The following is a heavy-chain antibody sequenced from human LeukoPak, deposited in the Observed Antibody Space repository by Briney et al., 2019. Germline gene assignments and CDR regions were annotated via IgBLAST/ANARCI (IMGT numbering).Heavy chain of an antibody. CDR1: GYSISSGYY. D-gene: IGHD6-19*01. CDR2: IYHSGST. CDR3: ARQMGIAVAGTGTYYFDY. Sequence: SETLSLTCAVSGYSISSGYYWGWLRQPPGEGLEWIGSIYHSGSTYYNPSLKSRVTISVDTSKNQFSLKLSSVTAADTAVYYCARQMGIAVAGTGTYYFDYWGQGTLVTVSS. V-gene: IGHV4-38-2*01. J-gene: IGHJ4*02.